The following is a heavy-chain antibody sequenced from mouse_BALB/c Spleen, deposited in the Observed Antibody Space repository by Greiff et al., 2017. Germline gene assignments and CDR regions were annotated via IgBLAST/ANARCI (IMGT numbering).Heavy chain of an antibody. Sequence: EVQLQQSGPELVKPGASVKISCKASGYTFTDYNMHWVKQSHGKSLEWIGYIYPYNGGTGYNQKFKSKATLTVDNSSSTAYMELRSLTSEDSAVYYCAAVDSSGYVSWFAYWGQGTLVTVSA. D-gene: IGHD3-2*01. CDR3: AAVDSSGYVSWFAY. V-gene: IGHV1S29*02. CDR2: IYPYNGGT. CDR1: GYTFTDYN. J-gene: IGHJ3*01.